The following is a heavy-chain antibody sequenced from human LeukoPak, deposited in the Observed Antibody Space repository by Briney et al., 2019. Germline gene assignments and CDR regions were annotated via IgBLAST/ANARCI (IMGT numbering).Heavy chain of an antibody. Sequence: GGSLRLSCAASGFTFSDYYMNWIRQAPGKGLEWLSYISGSGSTIYYAGSVKGRFTISRDNPKNSLYLQMNSLRAEDTAVYYCARGLYSSGLWGQGTLVTVSS. V-gene: IGHV3-11*01. CDR2: ISGSGSTI. J-gene: IGHJ4*02. D-gene: IGHD6-19*01. CDR3: ARGLYSSGL. CDR1: GFTFSDYY.